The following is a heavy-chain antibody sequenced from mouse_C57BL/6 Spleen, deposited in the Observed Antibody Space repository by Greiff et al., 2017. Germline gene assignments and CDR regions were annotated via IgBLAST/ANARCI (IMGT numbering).Heavy chain of an antibody. Sequence: VQLQESGAELVRPGTSVKVSCKASGYAFTNYLIEWVKQRPGQGLEWIGVINPGSGGTNYNEKFKGKATLTADKSSSTAYMQLSSLTSEDSAVYFCARDGNDYDGDYFGYWGQGTTLTVSS. V-gene: IGHV1-54*01. D-gene: IGHD2-4*01. CDR1: GYAFTNYL. CDR2: INPGSGGT. CDR3: ARDGNDYDGDYFGY. J-gene: IGHJ2*01.